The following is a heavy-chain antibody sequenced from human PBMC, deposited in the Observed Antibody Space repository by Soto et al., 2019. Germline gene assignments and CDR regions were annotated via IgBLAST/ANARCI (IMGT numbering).Heavy chain of an antibody. J-gene: IGHJ6*02. V-gene: IGHV1-2*02. Sequence: GASVKVSCKVSGYTLTELSMHWVRQAPGKGLEWMGWINPNSGDTIYAQKFQGRVTMTRDTSISTAYMELSRLRSDDTAVYYCARDRDVLRFLEWLSSPNGMDVWGQGTTVTVSS. CDR3: ARDRDVLRFLEWLSSPNGMDV. CDR2: INPNSGDT. D-gene: IGHD3-3*01. CDR1: GYTLTELS.